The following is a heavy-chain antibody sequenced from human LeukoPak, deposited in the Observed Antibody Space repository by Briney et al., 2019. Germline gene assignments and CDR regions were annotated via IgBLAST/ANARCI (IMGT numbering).Heavy chain of an antibody. CDR3: ARLAGSRPPWYLDL. CDR1: GFTFSYYS. CDR2: IGPSGGSI. J-gene: IGHJ2*01. Sequence: GGSLRLSCAASGFTFSYYSMNWVRQAPGKGLEWVSSIGPSGGSIFYADSLKGRISISRDNAQNSLHLQLSSLRADDTAVYYCARLAGSRPPWYLDLWGRGTLVTVSS. D-gene: IGHD6-19*01. V-gene: IGHV3-21*04.